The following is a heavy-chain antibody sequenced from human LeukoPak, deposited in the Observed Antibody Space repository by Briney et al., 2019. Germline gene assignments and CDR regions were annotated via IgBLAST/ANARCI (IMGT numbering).Heavy chain of an antibody. CDR3: ARHGHCTNGVCYSNYYYHMDV. CDR2: IYPDDSDT. J-gene: IGHJ6*03. Sequence: GESLKISCKGSGYSFASSGIGWVRQMPGKGLEWMGIIYPDDSDTRYSPSFEGQITISVDKSISTAYLQWSSLKASDTAVYYCARHGHCTNGVCYSNYYYHMDVWGKGTTVTVSS. CDR1: GYSFASSG. V-gene: IGHV5-51*01. D-gene: IGHD2-8*01.